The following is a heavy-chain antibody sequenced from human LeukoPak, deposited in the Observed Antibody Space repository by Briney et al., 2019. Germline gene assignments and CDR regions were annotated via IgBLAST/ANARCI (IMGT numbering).Heavy chain of an antibody. V-gene: IGHV4-39*01. CDR3: ARHPSGRMWLQQGGWFDP. D-gene: IGHD5-24*01. CDR1: GGSISSISYY. Sequence: SETLSLTCTVSGGSISSISYYWGWIRQPPGKGLEWIGSMYHNGSTYYNPSLKSRVTISVDTSKNQFSLKLTSVTAADTAVYYCARHPSGRMWLQQGGWFDPWGQGTLVTVSS. CDR2: MYHNGST. J-gene: IGHJ5*02.